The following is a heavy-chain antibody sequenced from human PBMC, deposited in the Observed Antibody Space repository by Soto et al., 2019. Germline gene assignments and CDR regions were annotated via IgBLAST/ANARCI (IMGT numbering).Heavy chain of an antibody. V-gene: IGHV1-18*01. Sequence: ASVKVSCKASGYTFTSYGISWVRQAPGQGLEWMGWISAYNGNTNYAQKLQGRVTMTTDTSTSTAYMELRSLRSDDTAVYYCARDIVVVKDAIPSPELMDVWGQGTTVTVSS. CDR3: ARDIVVVKDAIPSPELMDV. D-gene: IGHD2-2*02. CDR2: ISAYNGNT. J-gene: IGHJ6*02. CDR1: GYTFTSYG.